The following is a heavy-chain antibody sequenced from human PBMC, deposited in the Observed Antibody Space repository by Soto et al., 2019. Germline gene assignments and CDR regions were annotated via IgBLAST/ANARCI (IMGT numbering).Heavy chain of an antibody. CDR3: ARVHAGSGSYNIMMGYYYYYMDV. V-gene: IGHV1-3*01. Sequence: ASVKVSCKASGYTFTSYAMHWVRQAPGQRLEWMGWINAGNGNTKYSQKFQGRVTITRDTSASTAYMELSSLRSEDTAVYYCARVHAGSGSYNIMMGYYYYYMDVWGKGTTVTVSS. CDR2: INAGNGNT. D-gene: IGHD3-10*01. J-gene: IGHJ6*03. CDR1: GYTFTSYA.